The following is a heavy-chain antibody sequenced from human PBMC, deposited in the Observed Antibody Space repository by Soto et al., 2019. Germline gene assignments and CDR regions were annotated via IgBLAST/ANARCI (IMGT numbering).Heavy chain of an antibody. D-gene: IGHD3-3*01. Sequence: PGGSLRLSCAASGFTFSSYGMHWVRQAPGKGLEWVAVISYDGSNKYYADSVKGRFTISRDNSKNTLYLQMNSLRAEDTAVYYCAKEASGVLEWLAPNYFDYWAQGTLVPGS. V-gene: IGHV3-30*18. CDR2: ISYDGSNK. CDR3: AKEASGVLEWLAPNYFDY. CDR1: GFTFSSYG. J-gene: IGHJ4*02.